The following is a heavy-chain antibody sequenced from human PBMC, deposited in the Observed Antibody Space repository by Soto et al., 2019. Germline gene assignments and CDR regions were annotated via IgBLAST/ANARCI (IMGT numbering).Heavy chain of an antibody. J-gene: IGHJ6*02. CDR1: GYTFTSYG. CDR3: ARDEHYYGSGSYFDYYYYYGMDV. D-gene: IGHD3-10*01. Sequence: GASVKVSCKASGYTFTSYGISWVRQAPGQGLEWMGWISAYNGNTNYAQKLQGRVTITTDTSTSTAYMELRSLRSDDTAVYYCARDEHYYGSGSYFDYYYYYGMDVWGQGTTVTVSS. CDR2: ISAYNGNT. V-gene: IGHV1-18*04.